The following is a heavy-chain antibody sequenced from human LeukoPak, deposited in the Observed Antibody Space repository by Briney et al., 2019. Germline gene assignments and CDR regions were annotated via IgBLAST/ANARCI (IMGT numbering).Heavy chain of an antibody. V-gene: IGHV3-30-3*01. CDR2: ISYDGSDK. Sequence: PGGSLRLSCAASGFIFANYAMHWVRQAPGKGLEWVALISYDGSDKYYANSVKGRFTISRDNSDNTLYLQMNSLRAEDTAVYYCARDESITGTHAGYWGQGNLVTVSS. D-gene: IGHD1-20*01. CDR3: ARDESITGTHAGY. CDR1: GFIFANYA. J-gene: IGHJ4*02.